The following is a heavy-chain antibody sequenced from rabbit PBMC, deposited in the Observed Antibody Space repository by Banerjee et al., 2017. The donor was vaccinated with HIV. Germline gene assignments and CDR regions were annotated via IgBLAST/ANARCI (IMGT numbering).Heavy chain of an antibody. J-gene: IGHJ4*01. Sequence: LEESGGGLVKPEGSLTLTCTASGFSFSSSYWICWVRQAPGKGLELIACINTSSANTVYASWAKGRFTISKTSSTTVTLQGASLTSADTATYFCARGGYGGDSGATGLWGQGTLVTVS. CDR3: ARGGYGGDSGATGL. CDR2: INTSSANT. D-gene: IGHD4-2*01. V-gene: IGHV1S45*01. CDR1: GFSFSSSYW.